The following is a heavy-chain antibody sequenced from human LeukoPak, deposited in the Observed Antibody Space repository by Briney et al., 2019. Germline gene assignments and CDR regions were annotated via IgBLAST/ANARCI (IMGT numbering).Heavy chain of an antibody. CDR1: GFTFSSYS. Sequence: GGSLRLSCAASGFTFSSYSMNWVRQAPGKGLEWVSSISSSSSYIYYADSLKGRFTISRDNAKNSLCLQMNSLRDEDTAVYYCARKRLDCSGGACYGDFDYWGQGTLVTVSS. CDR2: ISSSSSYI. CDR3: ARKRLDCSGGACYGDFDY. D-gene: IGHD2-15*01. J-gene: IGHJ4*02. V-gene: IGHV3-21*01.